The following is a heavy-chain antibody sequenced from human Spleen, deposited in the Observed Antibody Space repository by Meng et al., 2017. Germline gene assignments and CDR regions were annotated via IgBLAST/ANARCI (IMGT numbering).Heavy chain of an antibody. CDR2: IYSGGAT. CDR1: GFTVSTNY. J-gene: IGHJ5*02. V-gene: IGHV3-66*01. Sequence: EVQLVESGGGLVQPGGSLRLSCAASGFTVSTNYMSWVRQAPGKGLEWVSVIYSGGATYYADSVKGRFIISRDTSKNTLYLQMNSLRAEDTAVYYCARVGAESSVGNWFDPWGQGTLVTVSS. D-gene: IGHD6-19*01. CDR3: ARVGAESSVGNWFDP.